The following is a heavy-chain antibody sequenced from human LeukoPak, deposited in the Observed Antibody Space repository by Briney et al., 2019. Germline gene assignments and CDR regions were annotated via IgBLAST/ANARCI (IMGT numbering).Heavy chain of an antibody. CDR3: ARALLGATELSAYYYYMDV. CDR2: IYYSGST. J-gene: IGHJ6*03. D-gene: IGHD1-26*01. Sequence: PSETLSLTCTVSGGSISSSSYYWGWIRQPPGKGLEWIGSIYYSGSTYYNPSLKSRVTISVDTSKNQFSLKLSSVTAADTAVYYCARALLGATELSAYYYYMDVWGKGTTVTVSS. V-gene: IGHV4-39*07. CDR1: GGSISSSSYY.